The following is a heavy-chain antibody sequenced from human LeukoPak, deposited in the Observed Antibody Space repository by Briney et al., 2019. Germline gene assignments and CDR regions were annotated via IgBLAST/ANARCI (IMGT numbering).Heavy chain of an antibody. CDR3: ARDSYGFDY. Sequence: GRSLRLSCAASGFTLSSYGMHWVRQAPGKGLEWVAVIWYDGSNKYYADPVQGRFTISRDNSKNTLYLQMNSLRAEDTAVYYCARDSYGFDYWGQGTLVTVSS. CDR2: IWYDGSNK. V-gene: IGHV3-33*01. J-gene: IGHJ4*02. CDR1: GFTLSSYG. D-gene: IGHD4-17*01.